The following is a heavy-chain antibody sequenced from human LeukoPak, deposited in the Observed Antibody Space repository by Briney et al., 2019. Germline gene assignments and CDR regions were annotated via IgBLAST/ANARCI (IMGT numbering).Heavy chain of an antibody. CDR2: IKQDGSEK. Sequence: GGSLRPSCAASGFTFSSYWMSWVRQAPGKGLEWVANIKQDGSEKYYVDSVKGRFTISRDNAKNSLYLQMNSLRAEDTAVYYCAREALIARRPSKFDPWGQGTLVTVSS. V-gene: IGHV3-7*01. CDR3: AREALIARRPSKFDP. CDR1: GFTFSSYW. J-gene: IGHJ5*02. D-gene: IGHD6-13*01.